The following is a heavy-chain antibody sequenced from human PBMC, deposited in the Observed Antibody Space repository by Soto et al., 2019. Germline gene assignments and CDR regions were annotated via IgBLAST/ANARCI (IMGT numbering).Heavy chain of an antibody. CDR3: AKDGGTNYYVSGSYYPYYYYYYMDV. V-gene: IGHV3-30*18. Sequence: GGSLRLSCAASGFTFSSYGMHWVRQAPGKGLEWVAVISYDGSNKYYADSVKGRFTISRDNSKNTLYLQMNSLRAEDTAVYYCAKDGGTNYYVSGSYYPYYYYYYMDVWGKGTTVTVSS. D-gene: IGHD3-10*01. J-gene: IGHJ6*03. CDR2: ISYDGSNK. CDR1: GFTFSSYG.